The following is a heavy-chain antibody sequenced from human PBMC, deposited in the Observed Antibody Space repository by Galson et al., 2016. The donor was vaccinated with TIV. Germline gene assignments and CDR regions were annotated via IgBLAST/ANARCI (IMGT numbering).Heavy chain of an antibody. V-gene: IGHV3-9*01. J-gene: IGHJ3*01. CDR3: AKAKSIFGVVPHRAFDV. D-gene: IGHD3-3*01. CDR2: INWNSGSV. CDR1: GFSFGDYA. Sequence: SLRLSCAASGFSFGDYAMHWVRQAPGKGLEWVSGINWNSGSVDFADSVKGRFTTSRDNAKNSLYLQMNSLRGEDTALYYCAKAKSIFGVVPHRAFDVWGQGTTVTVSS.